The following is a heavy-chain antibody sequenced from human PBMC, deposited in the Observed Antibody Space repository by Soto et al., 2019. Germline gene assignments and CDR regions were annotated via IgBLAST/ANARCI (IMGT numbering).Heavy chain of an antibody. D-gene: IGHD6-19*01. J-gene: IGHJ4*02. V-gene: IGHV3-23*01. Sequence: GGSLRLSCAASGFTFSSYAMSWVRQAPGKGLEWVSAISGSGGSTYYADSVKGRFTISRDNSKNTLYLQMNSLRAEDTAVYYCAKDTDGSGWYSGPIDYWGQGTLVTVSS. CDR2: ISGSGGST. CDR1: GFTFSSYA. CDR3: AKDTDGSGWYSGPIDY.